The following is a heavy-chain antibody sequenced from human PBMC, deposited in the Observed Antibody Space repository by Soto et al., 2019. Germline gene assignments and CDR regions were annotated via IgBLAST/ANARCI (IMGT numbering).Heavy chain of an antibody. J-gene: IGHJ4*02. Sequence: SVKVSCKASGGTFSSYAISWVRQAPGQGLEWMGGIIPIFGTANYAQKFQGRVTITADESTSTAYMELSSLRSEDTAVYYCARIPGAHSSGWYRPYYFDYWGQGTLVTVSS. CDR2: IIPIFGTA. CDR3: ARIPGAHSSGWYRPYYFDY. V-gene: IGHV1-69*13. D-gene: IGHD6-19*01. CDR1: GGTFSSYA.